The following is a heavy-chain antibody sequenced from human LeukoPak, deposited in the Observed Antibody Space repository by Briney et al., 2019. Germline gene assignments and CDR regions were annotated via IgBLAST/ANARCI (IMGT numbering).Heavy chain of an antibody. J-gene: IGHJ3*02. CDR1: GFTFSSYA. D-gene: IGHD2-2*01. Sequence: PGGSLRLSCAASGFTFSSYAMSWVRQAPGKGLEWVSAISGSGGSTYYADSVKGRFTISRDNSKNTLYLQMNSLRAEDTAVYYCAKTLGYCSSTSCAKRAFDIWGQGTMVTVSP. CDR2: ISGSGGST. CDR3: AKTLGYCSSTSCAKRAFDI. V-gene: IGHV3-23*01.